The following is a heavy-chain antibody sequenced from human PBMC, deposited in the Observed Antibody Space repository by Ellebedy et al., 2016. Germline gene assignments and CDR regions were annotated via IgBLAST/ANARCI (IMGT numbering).Heavy chain of an antibody. CDR1: GFTFSRYW. D-gene: IGHD3-10*01. Sequence: GGSLRLXXAASGFTFSRYWMHWVRQAPGKGLVWVSRINSDGSSTNYVDSVKGRFTISRDNAKNTLYLQMNSLRAEDTAVYYCARGGITMVRGGNLDYWGQGTLVTVSS. CDR3: ARGGITMVRGGNLDY. CDR2: INSDGSST. V-gene: IGHV3-74*01. J-gene: IGHJ4*02.